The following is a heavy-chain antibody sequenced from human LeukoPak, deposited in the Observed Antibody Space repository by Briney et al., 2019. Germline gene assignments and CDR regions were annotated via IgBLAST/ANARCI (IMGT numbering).Heavy chain of an antibody. J-gene: IGHJ4*02. CDR1: GGSISSGTYF. D-gene: IGHD6-6*01. CDR2: IYSSGST. CDR3: ARALYSSSSDPNRLDY. Sequence: SQTLSLTCTVSGGSISSGTYFWSWIRQPAGKGLEWIGRIYSSGSTNYNPSLKSRVTISVDTSKDQFSLKLSSVTAADTAMYYCARALYSSSSDPNRLDYWGQGTLVTVSS. V-gene: IGHV4-61*02.